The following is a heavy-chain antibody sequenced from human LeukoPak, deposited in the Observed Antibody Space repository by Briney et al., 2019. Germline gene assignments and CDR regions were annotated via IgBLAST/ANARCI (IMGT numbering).Heavy chain of an antibody. CDR2: ISYDGSNK. J-gene: IGHJ4*02. V-gene: IGHV3-30*04. CDR1: GFTFSSYA. D-gene: IGHD2-15*01. CDR3: ARVKVVVAVLDY. Sequence: GGSLRLSCAASGFTFSSYAMHWVRQAPGKGLEWVAVISYDGSNKYYADSVKGRFTISRDNSKNTLYLQMNSLRAEDTAVYYCARVKVVVAVLDYWGQGTLVTVSS.